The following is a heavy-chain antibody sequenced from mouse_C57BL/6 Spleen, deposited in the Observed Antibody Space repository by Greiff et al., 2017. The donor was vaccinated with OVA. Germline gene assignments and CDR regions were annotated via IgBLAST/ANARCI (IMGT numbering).Heavy chain of an antibody. CDR3: ARGGIYYGSSYVYFDY. CDR2: ILPGSGST. Sequence: QVQLQQSGAELMKPGASVKLSCKATGYTFTGYWIEWVKQRPGHGLEWIGEILPGSGSTNYNEKFKGKATFTADTSSNTAYMQLSSLTTEDSAIYYCARGGIYYGSSYVYFDYWGQGTTLTVSS. D-gene: IGHD1-1*01. CDR1: GYTFTGYW. J-gene: IGHJ2*01. V-gene: IGHV1-9*01.